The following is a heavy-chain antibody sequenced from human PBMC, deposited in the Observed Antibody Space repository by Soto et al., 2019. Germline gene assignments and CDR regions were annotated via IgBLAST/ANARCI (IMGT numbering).Heavy chain of an antibody. V-gene: IGHV3-30-3*01. CDR2: ISYDGSNK. CDR3: ARGAGIAVAGTSFDY. J-gene: IGHJ4*02. D-gene: IGHD6-19*01. Sequence: QVQLVESGGGVVQPGRSLRLSCAASGFTFSSYTMHWVRQAPGKGLEWVALISYDGSNKYYADSVKGRFTISRDNSKNTLYLQMNSLRAEDTAGYYCARGAGIAVAGTSFDYWGQGTLVTVSS. CDR1: GFTFSSYT.